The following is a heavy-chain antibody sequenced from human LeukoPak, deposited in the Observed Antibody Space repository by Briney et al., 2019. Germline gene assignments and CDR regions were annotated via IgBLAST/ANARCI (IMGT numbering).Heavy chain of an antibody. CDR3: TRVRHGDYFDY. V-gene: IGHV3-72*01. D-gene: IGHD4-17*01. Sequence: GGSLRLSCAASGFSISDHYMDWVRQAPGKGLEWVGRDRNKPNGYTTDYGTSVKGRFTISRDDSKNSLYLQMNSLTSEDTAVYYCTRVRHGDYFDYWGQGTLVSVSS. CDR2: DRNKPNGYTT. CDR1: GFSISDHY. J-gene: IGHJ4*02.